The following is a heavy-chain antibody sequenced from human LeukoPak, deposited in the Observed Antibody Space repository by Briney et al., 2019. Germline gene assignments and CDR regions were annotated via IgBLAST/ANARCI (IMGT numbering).Heavy chain of an antibody. CDR3: ARGTHTVTTYFDY. CDR2: IYHSGST. V-gene: IGHV4-59*04. D-gene: IGHD4-11*01. CDR1: GGSISSYY. J-gene: IGHJ4*02. Sequence: SETLSLTCTVSGGSISSYYWSWIRQPPGKGLEWIGYIYHSGSTYYNPSLRSRVTMSVDRSKNQFSLKLSSVTAADTAVYYCARGTHTVTTYFDYWGQGTLVTVSS.